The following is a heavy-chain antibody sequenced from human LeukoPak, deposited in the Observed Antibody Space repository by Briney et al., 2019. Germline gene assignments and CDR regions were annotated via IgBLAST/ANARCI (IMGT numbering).Heavy chain of an antibody. D-gene: IGHD3/OR15-3a*01. Sequence: GGSLRLSCAASGFTFSSYGMHWVRQAPGKGLEWVAVIWYDGSNKYYADSVKGRFTISRDNSKTTLYLQMNSLRAEDTAVYYCAKDYGLVIIRYYFDYWGQGTLVTVSS. CDR3: AKDYGLVIIRYYFDY. CDR1: GFTFSSYG. J-gene: IGHJ4*02. V-gene: IGHV3-33*06. CDR2: IWYDGSNK.